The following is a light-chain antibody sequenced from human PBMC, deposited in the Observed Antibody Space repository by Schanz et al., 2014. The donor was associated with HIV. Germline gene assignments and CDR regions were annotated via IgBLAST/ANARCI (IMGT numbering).Light chain of an antibody. J-gene: IGKJ1*01. Sequence: DIQMTQSPSSLSASVGDRVTITCRASQSISNYLNWYQQKPGKAPKLLIYAASSLQSGVPSRFSGSGSGTDFTLTISSLQPDDFATYYCQQYAVSSWTFGLGTRV. CDR3: QQYAVSSWT. V-gene: IGKV1-39*01. CDR2: AAS. CDR1: QSISNY.